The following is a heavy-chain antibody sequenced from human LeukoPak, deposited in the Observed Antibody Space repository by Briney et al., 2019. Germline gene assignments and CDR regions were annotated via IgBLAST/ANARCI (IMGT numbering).Heavy chain of an antibody. CDR3: ARDDAFDI. CDR2: INPSGGST. V-gene: IGHV1-46*01. CDR1: GYTFTSYY. J-gene: IGHJ3*02. Sequence: ASVKVSCKASGYTFTSYYMHWVRQAPGQGLEWMGIINPSGGSTSYAQKFQGRVTMTTDTSRSTAYMELTSLRSDDTAVYYCARDDAFDIWGQGTMVAVSS.